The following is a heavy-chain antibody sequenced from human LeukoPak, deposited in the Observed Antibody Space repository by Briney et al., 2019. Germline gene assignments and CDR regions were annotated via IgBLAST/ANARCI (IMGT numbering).Heavy chain of an antibody. J-gene: IGHJ4*02. CDR2: TYYRSKWYN. D-gene: IGHD4-17*01. V-gene: IGHV6-1*01. Sequence: SQTLSLTCAISGDSVSSNSAAWNWIRQSPSRGLEWLGRTYYRSKWYNDYAVSVKSRITINPDTSKNQFSPKLSSVTAADTAVYYCARLRGDYRRGYFDYWGQGTLVTVSS. CDR3: ARLRGDYRRGYFDY. CDR1: GDSVSSNSAA.